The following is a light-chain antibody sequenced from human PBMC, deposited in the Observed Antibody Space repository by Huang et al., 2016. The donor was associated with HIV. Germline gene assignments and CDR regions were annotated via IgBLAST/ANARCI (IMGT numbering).Light chain of an antibody. V-gene: IGKV3-15*01. Sequence: EIVMTQSPATLSVSPGERATPSCRASQSVSSNLAWYQKKPGQAPRLLIYGASTRATAIPARFSGSGSGTEFTLTLSSLQSEDFAVYYCQQYNNWPPEVTFGQGTKVEIK. CDR2: GAS. J-gene: IGKJ1*01. CDR1: QSVSSN. CDR3: QQYNNWPPEVT.